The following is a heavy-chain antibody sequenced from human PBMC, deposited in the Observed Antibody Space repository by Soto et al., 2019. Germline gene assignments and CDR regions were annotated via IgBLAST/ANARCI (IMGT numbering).Heavy chain of an antibody. J-gene: IGHJ6*02. D-gene: IGHD1-20*01. CDR3: PRYNDRPQLGGNYYYLLDV. V-gene: IGHV1-69*12. CDR2: IMPVFRTP. Sequence: QVQLEQSGAEVKKPGSSVKVSCKASGGTFRTAAVSWVRQAPGQGLEWMGGIMPVFRTPDYAQKFHGRVTITEDESTSTAYIELSGLRSDDTAVYYCPRYNDRPQLGGNYYYLLDVWGQGTTITVSS. CDR1: GGTFRTAA.